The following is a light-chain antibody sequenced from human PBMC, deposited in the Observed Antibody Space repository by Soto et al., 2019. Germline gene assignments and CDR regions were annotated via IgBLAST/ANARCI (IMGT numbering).Light chain of an antibody. Sequence: DIQMTQSPSSVSASVGDRVTITCRASQGISSWLAWYQQKPGEAPKLLIYTVPSLKSGVPSRFSGSGSGTDVTLTISSVPPEDFATYYCQQAYTFPLTFGGGTKVEIK. CDR2: TVP. J-gene: IGKJ4*01. V-gene: IGKV1-12*01. CDR3: QQAYTFPLT. CDR1: QGISSW.